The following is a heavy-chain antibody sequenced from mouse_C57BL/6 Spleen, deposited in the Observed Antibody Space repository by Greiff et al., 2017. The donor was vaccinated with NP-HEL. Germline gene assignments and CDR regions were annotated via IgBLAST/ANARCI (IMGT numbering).Heavy chain of an antibody. Sequence: EVQLVESGGGLVQSGRSLRLSCATSGFTFSDFYMEWVRQAPGKGLEWIAASRNKANDYTTEYSASVKGRFIVSRDTSQGILYLQMNALRAEDTAIYYCARDGNYGYGYSMDYWGQGTSVTVSS. D-gene: IGHD2-2*01. CDR1: GFTFSDFY. V-gene: IGHV7-1*01. CDR2: SRNKANDYTT. J-gene: IGHJ4*01. CDR3: ARDGNYGYGYSMDY.